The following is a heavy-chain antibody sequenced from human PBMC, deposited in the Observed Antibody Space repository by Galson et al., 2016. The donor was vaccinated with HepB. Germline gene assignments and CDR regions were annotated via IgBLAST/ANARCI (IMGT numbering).Heavy chain of an antibody. J-gene: IGHJ3*02. CDR2: IIPIFDTI. CDR3: ARGEVVVPTSSGTAYSYHMDI. Sequence: SVKVSCKVSEDIFSNSAFNWVRQAPGQGLEWMGEIIPIFDTITYAQTFQDRVKLTADKSTSTAYMDLSSLRSDDTAVYFCARGEVVVPTSSGTAYSYHMDIWGQGTMVTVSS. V-gene: IGHV1-69*06. CDR1: EDIFSNSA. D-gene: IGHD3-16*02.